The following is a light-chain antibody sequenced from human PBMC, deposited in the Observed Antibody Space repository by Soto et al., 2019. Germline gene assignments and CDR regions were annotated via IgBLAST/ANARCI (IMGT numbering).Light chain of an antibody. V-gene: IGLV2-8*01. CDR2: DVS. CDR1: SSDVGGYNY. J-gene: IGLJ7*01. Sequence: QSALTQPPSASGSPGQSVTISCTGTSSDVGGYNYVSWYQQHPGNAPKLMIYDVSKRPSGVPARFSGSKSGNTASLTVSGLQAEDEADYYCSSYAGTHIVFGTGTQLTVL. CDR3: SSYAGTHIV.